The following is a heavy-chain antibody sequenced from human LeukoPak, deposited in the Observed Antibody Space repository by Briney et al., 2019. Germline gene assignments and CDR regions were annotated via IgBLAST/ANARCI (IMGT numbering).Heavy chain of an antibody. J-gene: IGHJ4*02. CDR2: MNPNSGNT. CDR3: ARVANWYYDFWSGPGGYYFDY. V-gene: IGHV1-8*03. D-gene: IGHD3-3*01. CDR1: GYTFTSHD. Sequence: ASVKVSCKASGYTFTSHDINWVRQATGQGLEWMGWMNPNSGNTGYAQKFQGRVTITRNTSISTAYMELSSLRSEDTAVYYCARVANWYYDFWSGPGGYYFDYWGQGTLVTVSS.